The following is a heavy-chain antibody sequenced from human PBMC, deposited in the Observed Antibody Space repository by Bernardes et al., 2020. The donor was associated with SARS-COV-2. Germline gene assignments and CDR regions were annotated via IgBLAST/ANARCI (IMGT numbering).Heavy chain of an antibody. CDR3: AKTSSPFWSGYSGTFDY. CDR1: GFTFSSYA. J-gene: IGHJ4*02. Sequence: GGSLRLSCAASGFTFSSYAMSWVRQAPGKGLEWVSAISGSGGSTYFADSVRGRFTISRDNSKNTLYLQMNSLRAEDTAVYYCAKTSSPFWSGYSGTFDYWGQGTLVTVSS. D-gene: IGHD3-3*01. CDR2: ISGSGGST. V-gene: IGHV3-23*01.